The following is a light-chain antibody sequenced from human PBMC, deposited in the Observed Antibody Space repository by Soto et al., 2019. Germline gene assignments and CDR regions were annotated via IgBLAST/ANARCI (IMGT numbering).Light chain of an antibody. CDR2: AAS. CDR1: QSISAY. CDR3: QQSYSSHQLT. J-gene: IGKJ4*02. Sequence: DIQMTQSPSSLSASVGDRVTVTCLASQSISAYLNWYQQKPGKAPKLLISAASTLESGVPSRSSGSGSGTDFTLTISSLQPEDFATYYCQQSYSSHQLTFGGGIRV. V-gene: IGKV1-39*01.